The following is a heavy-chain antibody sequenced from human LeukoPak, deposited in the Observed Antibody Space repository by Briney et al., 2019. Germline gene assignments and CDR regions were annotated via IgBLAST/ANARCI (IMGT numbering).Heavy chain of an antibody. D-gene: IGHD4-11*01. Sequence: GGSLRLSCAASGFTFSSYWMSWVRQAPGKGLERVANMKEDGSEKYYVDSVKGRFTISRDNAKNSLSLQMNSLRVEDTAVYYCARDSYYSSDYWGQGTLVTVSS. CDR3: ARDSYYSSDY. V-gene: IGHV3-7*01. CDR2: MKEDGSEK. CDR1: GFTFSSYW. J-gene: IGHJ4*02.